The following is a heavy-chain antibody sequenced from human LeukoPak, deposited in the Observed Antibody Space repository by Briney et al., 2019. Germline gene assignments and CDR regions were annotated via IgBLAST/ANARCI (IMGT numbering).Heavy chain of an antibody. CDR2: ISYDGSNK. CDR1: GFTFSSYA. Sequence: GGSLRLSCAASGFTFSSYAMHWVRQAPGKGLEWVAVISYDGSNKYYADSVKGRFTISRDNSKNTLYLQMNSLRAEDTAVYYCAKETSNAFDIWGQGTMVTVSS. J-gene: IGHJ3*02. D-gene: IGHD6-6*01. V-gene: IGHV3-30-3*01. CDR3: AKETSNAFDI.